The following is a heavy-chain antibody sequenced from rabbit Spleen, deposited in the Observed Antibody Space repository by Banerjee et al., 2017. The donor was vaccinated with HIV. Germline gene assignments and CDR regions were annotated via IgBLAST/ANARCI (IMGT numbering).Heavy chain of an antibody. D-gene: IGHD1-1*01. Sequence: QEQLVESGGGLVKPGASLTLTCKASGFSFNSGYDMSWVRQAPGKGLEWIGFIYTGNGKNYYASWAKGRFTISKTSSTTVTLQVTSLTAADTATYFCTRDDGSGHYIDGYFNLWGPGTLVTVS. CDR1: GFSFNSGYD. V-gene: IGHV1S45*01. J-gene: IGHJ4*01. CDR2: IYTGNGKN. CDR3: TRDDGSGHYIDGYFNL.